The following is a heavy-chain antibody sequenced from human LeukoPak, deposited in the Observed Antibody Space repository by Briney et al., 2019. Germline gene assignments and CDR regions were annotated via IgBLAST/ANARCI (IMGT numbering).Heavy chain of an antibody. CDR1: GFTFSDYG. J-gene: IGHJ3*02. V-gene: IGHV3-30*18. D-gene: IGHD3-16*01. Sequence: GSLRLSCAVSGFTFSDYGMHWVRQAPGRGLEWVAVISYDGRSKYYADSVKGRFSISRDNSKDTLFLQMNRLRGEDTAVYYCAKGRSPFAFDMWGQGTMVSVSS. CDR3: AKGRSPFAFDM. CDR2: ISYDGRSK.